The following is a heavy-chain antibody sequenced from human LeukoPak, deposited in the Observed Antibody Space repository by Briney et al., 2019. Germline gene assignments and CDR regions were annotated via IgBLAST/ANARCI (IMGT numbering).Heavy chain of an antibody. D-gene: IGHD3-3*01. V-gene: IGHV1-69*13. Sequence: ASVKVSCKASGGTFSSYAISWVRQAPGQGLEWMGGIIPIFGTANYAQKFQGRVTITADESTSTAYMELSSLRSEDTAVYYCAIAPVFGVAHYYYYGMDAWGQGTTVTVSS. CDR3: AIAPVFGVAHYYYYGMDA. J-gene: IGHJ6*02. CDR1: GGTFSSYA. CDR2: IIPIFGTA.